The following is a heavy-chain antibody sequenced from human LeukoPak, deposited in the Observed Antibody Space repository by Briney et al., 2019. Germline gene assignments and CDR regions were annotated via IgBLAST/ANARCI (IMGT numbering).Heavy chain of an antibody. D-gene: IGHD6-19*01. Sequence: SSETPSLTCTVSGGSISSYYWTWIRQPPGKGLEWIGYFYYSGRANYNPSLQSRVTISEDTSKNQFSLKLSSVTAADTAVYYCARVSGGGWYAVDYWGQGTLVTVSS. CDR1: GGSISSYY. CDR3: ARVSGGGWYAVDY. V-gene: IGHV4-59*12. J-gene: IGHJ4*02. CDR2: FYYSGRA.